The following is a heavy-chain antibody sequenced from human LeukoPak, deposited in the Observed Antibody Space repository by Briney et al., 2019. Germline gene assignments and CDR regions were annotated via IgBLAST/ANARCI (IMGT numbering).Heavy chain of an antibody. J-gene: IGHJ4*02. Sequence: GRSLRLSCAASEFTIDNYAMHWVRQVPEKGLEWVSGISLNSGKTAYADSVKGRFTISRDNAKNSLYLQMNSLRAEDTALYYCAKGNSYDSSGLPFDYWGQGTLVTVSS. V-gene: IGHV3-9*01. CDR3: AKGNSYDSSGLPFDY. CDR1: EFTIDNYA. CDR2: ISLNSGKT. D-gene: IGHD3-22*01.